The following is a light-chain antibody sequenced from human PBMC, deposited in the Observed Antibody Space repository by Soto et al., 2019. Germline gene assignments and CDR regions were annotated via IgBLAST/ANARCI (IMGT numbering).Light chain of an antibody. CDR3: QTWGTGSAIVV. CDR1: SGHSNYA. CDR2: VNSGGSH. Sequence: QSVLTQSPSASASLGASVKLTCTLSSGHSNYAIAWHQRQPEKGPRFLMKVNSGGSHIKGDGIPDRFSGSSSGAERYLFISSLQSEDEADYYCQTWGTGSAIVVFGGGTQLTVL. J-gene: IGLJ7*01. V-gene: IGLV4-69*01.